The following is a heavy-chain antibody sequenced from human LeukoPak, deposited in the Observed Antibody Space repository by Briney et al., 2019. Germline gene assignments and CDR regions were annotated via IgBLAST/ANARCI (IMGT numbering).Heavy chain of an antibody. V-gene: IGHV3-9*01. D-gene: IGHD3-22*01. CDR2: ISWNSGSI. J-gene: IGHJ4*02. CDR3: ARVPYDSSGYYDY. CDR1: GFTFDDYA. Sequence: GRSLRLSCAASGFTFDDYAMHWVRQAPGKGLEWVSGISWNSGSIGYADSVKGRFTISRDNAKNSLYLQMNSLRAEDTAVYYCARVPYDSSGYYDYWGQGTLVTVSS.